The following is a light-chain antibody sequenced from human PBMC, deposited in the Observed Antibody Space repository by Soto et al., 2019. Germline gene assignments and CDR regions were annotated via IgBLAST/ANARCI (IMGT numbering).Light chain of an antibody. V-gene: IGKV4-1*01. J-gene: IGKJ5*01. CDR1: QSVLYSSNNKNY. Sequence: DIVMTQSPDSLAVSLGERATINCKSSQSVLYSSNNKNYLAWYQQKPGQPPKLLIYWASTRESGVHDRFSGSGSGTDFTLTVSSLQAEDVAVYYCQQYYSAPFTFGQGTRLEIE. CDR2: WAS. CDR3: QQYYSAPFT.